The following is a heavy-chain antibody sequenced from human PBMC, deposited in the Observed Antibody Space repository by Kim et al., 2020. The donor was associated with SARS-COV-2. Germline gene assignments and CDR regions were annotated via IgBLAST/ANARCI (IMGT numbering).Heavy chain of an antibody. D-gene: IGHD2-2*01. CDR1: GGSVSSGSYY. CDR3: ARGSIVVVPAARYYYYG. CDR2: IYYSGST. J-gene: IGHJ6*01. Sequence: SETLSLTCTVSGGSVSSGSYYWSWIRQPPGKGLEWIGYIYYSGSTNYNPSLKSRVTISVDTSKNQFSLKLSSVTAADTAVYYCARGSIVVVPAARYYYYG. V-gene: IGHV4-61*01.